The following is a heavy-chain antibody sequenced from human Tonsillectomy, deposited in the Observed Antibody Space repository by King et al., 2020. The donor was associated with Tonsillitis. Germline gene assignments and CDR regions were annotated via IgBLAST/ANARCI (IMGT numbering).Heavy chain of an antibody. CDR3: ARGYYDSSGYVWGGSDYYYGLDV. J-gene: IGHJ6*02. D-gene: IGHD3-22*01. CDR2: YNYYGGRT. CDR1: IPFRYFR. Sequence: VQLVESGGGLVQPGGVPGPLWCTLSIPFRYFRVPLGPPAPGKGLVLGPPYNYYGGRTIHADPGKGRFTISRDNAKNTLYLQINSLRAEDTAVYYCARGYYDSSGYVWGGSDYYYGLDVWGQGTTVTVSS. V-gene: IGHV3-74*01.